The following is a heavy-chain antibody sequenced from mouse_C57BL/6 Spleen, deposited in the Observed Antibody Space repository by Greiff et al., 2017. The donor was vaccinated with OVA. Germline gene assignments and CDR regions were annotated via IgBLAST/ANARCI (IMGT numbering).Heavy chain of an antibody. CDR3: ARAGGAYYFDY. V-gene: IGHV1-53*01. D-gene: IGHD4-1*01. CDR1: GYTFTSYW. J-gene: IGHJ2*01. Sequence: QVQLQQPGTELVKPGASVKLSCKASGYTFTSYWMHWVKQRPGQRLEWIGNINPSNGGTTYNEKFKSKATLTVDKSSSTAYMQLSSQTSEDSAVEYCARAGGAYYFDYWGQGTTLTVSS. CDR2: INPSNGGT.